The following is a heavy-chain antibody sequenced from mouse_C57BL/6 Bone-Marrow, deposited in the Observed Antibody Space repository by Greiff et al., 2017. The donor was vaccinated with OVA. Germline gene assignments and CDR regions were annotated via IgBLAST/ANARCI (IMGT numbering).Heavy chain of an antibody. V-gene: IGHV1-59*01. CDR3: ARMGCDVPWFAY. D-gene: IGHD3-3*01. Sequence: QVQLQQPGAELVRPGTSVKLSCKASGYTFTSYWMHWVKQRPGQGLEWIGVIDPSDSYTNYNQKFKGKATLTVDTSSSTAYMQLSSLTSEDSAVYYCARMGCDVPWFAYWGQGTLVTVSA. CDR2: IDPSDSYT. J-gene: IGHJ3*01. CDR1: GYTFTSYW.